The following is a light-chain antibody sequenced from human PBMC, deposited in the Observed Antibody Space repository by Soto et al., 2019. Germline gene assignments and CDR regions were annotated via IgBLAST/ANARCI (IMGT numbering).Light chain of an antibody. J-gene: IGLJ2*01. V-gene: IGLV2-14*01. CDR3: SSYTSSSTE. CDR2: EVS. Sequence: QSALTQPASVSGSPGQSITISCTGTSSDVGGYNYVSWYQQHPGKAPKLMIYEVSNRPSGVSNRFSGSKSGNTASLTISGLQAEDEADYYCSSYTSSSTEFGGGTNLTVL. CDR1: SSDVGGYNY.